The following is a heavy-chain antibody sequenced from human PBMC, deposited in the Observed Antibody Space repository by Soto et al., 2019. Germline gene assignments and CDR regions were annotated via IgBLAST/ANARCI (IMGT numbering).Heavy chain of an antibody. V-gene: IGHV3-33*01. J-gene: IGHJ4*02. CDR3: ARDRGSDDPIDY. CDR1: GFTFSSYG. Sequence: GGSLRLSCAASGFTFSSYGMHWVRQAPGKGLEWVAVIWHDGMNKYYADSVRGRFTISRENSKNTLYPQMNSLRAEDTAVYYCARDRGSDDPIDYWGEGTMVTFYS. D-gene: IGHD3-10*01. CDR2: IWHDGMNK.